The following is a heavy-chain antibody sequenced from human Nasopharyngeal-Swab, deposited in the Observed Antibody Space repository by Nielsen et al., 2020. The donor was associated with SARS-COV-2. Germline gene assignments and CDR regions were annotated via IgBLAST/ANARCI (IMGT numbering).Heavy chain of an antibody. CDR2: IYTNGGT. CDR1: GGSLRSGDYY. D-gene: IGHD6-6*01. V-gene: IGHV4-61*02. Sequence: QTPSLTRDVFGGSLRSGDYYWSWIRQPAGEGLEWIGRIYTNGGTNYNPSLTSRVTISVDMSKNQFSLKLTSVTAADTAVYYCVRDWSSPSKTAFDYWGQGILVTVSS. J-gene: IGHJ4*02. CDR3: VRDWSSPSKTAFDY.